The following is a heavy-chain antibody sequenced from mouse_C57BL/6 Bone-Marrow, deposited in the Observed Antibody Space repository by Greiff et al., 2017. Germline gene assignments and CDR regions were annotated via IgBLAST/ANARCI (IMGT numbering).Heavy chain of an antibody. CDR2: IDPSDSYT. J-gene: IGHJ3*01. Sequence: QVQLQQPGAELVKPGASEKLSCKASGYTFTSYWMQWVKQRPGQGLEWIGEIDPSDSYTNYNQKFKGKATLTVDTSSSTAYMQLSSLTSEDSAVYYCAYYSTFAYWGQGTLVTVSA. CDR1: GYTFTSYW. D-gene: IGHD2-12*01. V-gene: IGHV1-50*01. CDR3: AYYSTFAY.